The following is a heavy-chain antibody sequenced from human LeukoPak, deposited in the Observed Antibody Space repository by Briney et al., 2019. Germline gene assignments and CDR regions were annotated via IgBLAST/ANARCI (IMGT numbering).Heavy chain of an antibody. Sequence: PSETLSHTCSVSGGAISSYYWGWVPQPPGKGLEWIGYIYYSGSTNYNPSPKSRVTISVDTSKNQFSLPPSSVTAADTAVYYCARLRGSGDPRYYFYNRGHGALGTVSS. J-gene: IGHJ4*01. CDR1: GGAISSYY. V-gene: IGHV4-59*08. CDR3: ARLRGSGDPRYYFYN. CDR2: IYYSGST. D-gene: IGHD4-17*01.